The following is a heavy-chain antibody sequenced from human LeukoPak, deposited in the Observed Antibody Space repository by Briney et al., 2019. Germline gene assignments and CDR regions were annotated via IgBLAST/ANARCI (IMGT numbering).Heavy chain of an antibody. Sequence: GASVKVSCKASGYTFTSYGISWVRQAPGQGLEWVGWIHPNSGNTKSAQKFQGRVTKTRDTSISTAYMELSSLRSDDTAVYYCARPPYCSGGSCVNWFDPWGQGTLVTVSS. J-gene: IGHJ5*02. CDR1: GYTFTSYG. CDR3: ARPPYCSGGSCVNWFDP. V-gene: IGHV1-18*01. CDR2: IHPNSGNT. D-gene: IGHD2-15*01.